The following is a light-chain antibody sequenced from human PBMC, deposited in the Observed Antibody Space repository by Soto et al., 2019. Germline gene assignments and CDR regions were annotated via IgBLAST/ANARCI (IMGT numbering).Light chain of an antibody. CDR2: KAS. Sequence: DIQMTQSPSTLSASLGDRVTITCRASQRINNWLAWYQQKPGKAPKLLIHKASTLETGVPSRFSGSGSGTEFTLTISSLQPDDFATYFCQQYESYLRTFGQGTKVDIK. V-gene: IGKV1-5*03. J-gene: IGKJ1*01. CDR3: QQYESYLRT. CDR1: QRINNW.